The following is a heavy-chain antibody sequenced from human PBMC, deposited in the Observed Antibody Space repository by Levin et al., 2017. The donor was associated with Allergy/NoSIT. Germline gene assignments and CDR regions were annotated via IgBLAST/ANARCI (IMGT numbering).Heavy chain of an antibody. D-gene: IGHD2-15*01. CDR2: IYHSGST. J-gene: IGHJ3*02. Sequence: PSETLSLTCAVSGYSISSGYYWGWIRQPPGKGLEWIGSIYHSGSTYYNPSLKSRVTISVDTSKNQFSLKLSSVTAADTAVYYCARVFRCSGGSCYSIIHAFDSWGQGTMVTVSS. V-gene: IGHV4-38-2*01. CDR1: GYSISSGYY. CDR3: ARVFRCSGGSCYSIIHAFDS.